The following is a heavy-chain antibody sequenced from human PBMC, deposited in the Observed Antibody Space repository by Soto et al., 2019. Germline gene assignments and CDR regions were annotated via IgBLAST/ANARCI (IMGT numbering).Heavy chain of an antibody. J-gene: IGHJ4*02. CDR2: ISSSSSTI. D-gene: IGHD2-2*01. Sequence: GGSLRLSCAASGFTFSSYSMNWVRQAPGKGLEWVSYISSSSSTIYYADTVKGRFTISRDNAKNSLYLQMNSLRDEDMAVYYCERSEANQLFPPDNWGQGTLVTVSS. V-gene: IGHV3-48*02. CDR3: ERSEANQLFPPDN. CDR1: GFTFSSYS.